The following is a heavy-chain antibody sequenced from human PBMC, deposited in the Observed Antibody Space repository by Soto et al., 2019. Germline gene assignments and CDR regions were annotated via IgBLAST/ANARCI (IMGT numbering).Heavy chain of an antibody. D-gene: IGHD1-1*01. V-gene: IGHV3-9*01. J-gene: IGHJ5*02. CDR3: VQGRYPTMATPLDH. CDR2: ISWDSGTI. Sequence: PGGSLRLSCAASGFTFDNCGMHWVRQAPGKGLEWVSGISWDSGTIGYADSLKGRFTISRDDAKNSLYLQMNSLRREDTALYYCVQGRYPTMATPLDHWGQGTMVTVSS. CDR1: GFTFDNCG.